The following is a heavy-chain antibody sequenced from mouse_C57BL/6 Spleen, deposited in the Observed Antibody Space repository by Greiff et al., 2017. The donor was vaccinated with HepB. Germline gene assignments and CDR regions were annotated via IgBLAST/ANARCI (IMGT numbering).Heavy chain of an antibody. D-gene: IGHD3-2*02. CDR3: ARVSSGYDY. Sequence: QVQLQQPGAELVRPGTSVKLSCKASGYTFTSYWMHWVKQRPGQGLEWIGVIDPSDSYTNYNQKFKGKATLTVDTSSSTAYMQLSSLTSEDAAVYYCARVSSGYDYWGQGTTLTVSS. V-gene: IGHV1-59*01. CDR2: IDPSDSYT. CDR1: GYTFTSYW. J-gene: IGHJ2*01.